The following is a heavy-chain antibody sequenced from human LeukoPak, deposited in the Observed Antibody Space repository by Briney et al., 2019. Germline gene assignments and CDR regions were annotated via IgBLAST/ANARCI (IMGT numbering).Heavy chain of an antibody. J-gene: IGHJ6*02. V-gene: IGHV3-21*01. CDR1: ESTFGSYS. CDR2: ISSRSAHI. CDR3: ARDRSTSRYYHGMDV. D-gene: IGHD2-2*01. Sequence: PGGSLRLSCAASESTFGSYSMRWVRQAPGKGLEWVSAISSRSAHIYYADSVKGRFTISRDNAKNSLYLEMKNLRADDTAVYYCARDRSTSRYYHGMDVWGPGTTVIVSS.